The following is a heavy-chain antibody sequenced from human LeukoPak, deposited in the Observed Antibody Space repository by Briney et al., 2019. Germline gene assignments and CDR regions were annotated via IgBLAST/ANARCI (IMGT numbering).Heavy chain of an antibody. D-gene: IGHD2-15*01. CDR2: IKRKSDGGRT. Sequence: GGSLRLSCAASGFTCSNAWMSWFRQAPGKGLEWVGRIKRKSDGGRTDYAAPLKGRFTVSRDDSKNTLYLQMNSLKTEDTAVYYCSTGSSGGGWTNAFDIWGQGTMVTVSS. CDR1: GFTCSNAW. CDR3: STGSSGGGWTNAFDI. V-gene: IGHV3-15*01. J-gene: IGHJ3*02.